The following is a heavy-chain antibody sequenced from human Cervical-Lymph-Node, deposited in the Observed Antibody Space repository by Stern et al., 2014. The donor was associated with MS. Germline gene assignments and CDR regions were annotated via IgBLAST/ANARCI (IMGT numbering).Heavy chain of an antibody. J-gene: IGHJ2*01. CDR1: GGTFNTFA. D-gene: IGHD3-22*01. CDR3: ARTPLDSSGYVERSWYFDL. V-gene: IGHV1-69*01. CDR2: IIPLFGTA. Sequence: VQLEESGAEVKKPGSSVKVSCKTSGGTFNTFALSWVRQAPGQGLEWMGGIIPLFGTANYAQTFQDRVTITADASTSTAYMELSSLRSDDTAVYYCARTPLDSSGYVERSWYFDLWGRGTRVTVSS.